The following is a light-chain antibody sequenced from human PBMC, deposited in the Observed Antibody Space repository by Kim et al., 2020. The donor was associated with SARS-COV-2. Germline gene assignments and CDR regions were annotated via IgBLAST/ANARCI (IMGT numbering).Light chain of an antibody. J-gene: IGKJ5*01. CDR1: QSVSSSY. CDR3: QQSGSSST. CDR2: GSS. Sequence: VSPGERATLSCRASQSVSSSYLAWYQQKPGQAPRLLLYGSSSRATGIPDSFSGSGSGTDFTLTIIRLEPEDSAVYYCQQSGSSSTFGQGTRLEIK. V-gene: IGKV3-20*01.